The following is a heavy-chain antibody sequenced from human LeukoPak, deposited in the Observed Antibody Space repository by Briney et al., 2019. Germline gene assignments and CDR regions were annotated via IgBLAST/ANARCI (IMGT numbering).Heavy chain of an antibody. CDR3: ARAMVYSHYNWFDP. J-gene: IGHJ5*02. V-gene: IGHV4-31*03. Sequence: SETLSLTCTVSGGSISSGGYYWSWIRQHPGKGLEWIGYIYYSGSTYYNPPLKSRVTISVDTSKNQFSLKLSSVTAADTAVYYCARAMVYSHYNWFDPWGQGTLVTVSS. CDR1: GGSISSGGYY. CDR2: IYYSGST. D-gene: IGHD3-10*01.